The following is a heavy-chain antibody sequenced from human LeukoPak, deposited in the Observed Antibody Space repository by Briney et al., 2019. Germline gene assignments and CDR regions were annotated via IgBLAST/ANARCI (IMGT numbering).Heavy chain of an antibody. V-gene: IGHV3-9*01. CDR1: GFTFDDYA. D-gene: IGHD6-13*01. CDR2: ISWNSGSI. Sequence: PGGSLRLSCAASGFTFDDYAMHWVRQAPGKGLEWVSGISWNSGSIGYADSVKGRFTISRDNAKNSLYLQMNSLRVEDTALYYCAKVGRIAADWGQGTLVTVSS. CDR3: AKVGRIAAD. J-gene: IGHJ4*02.